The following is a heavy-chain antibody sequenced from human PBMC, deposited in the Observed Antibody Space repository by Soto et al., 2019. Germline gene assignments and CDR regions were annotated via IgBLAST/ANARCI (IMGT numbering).Heavy chain of an antibody. CDR3: AGEGGGNSVGGAGIDY. J-gene: IGHJ4*02. D-gene: IGHD1-26*01. V-gene: IGHV1-8*01. CDR2: MNPNSGNT. Sequence: QVQLVQSGAEVKKPGASVKVSCKASGYTFTSYDINWVRQATGQGLEWMGWMNPNSGNTGYAQKFQGRVTMTRNTSIRTPYVGRGSLGSEDTAVNYWAGEGGGNSVGGAGIDYWGQGTLVTVSS. CDR1: GYTFTSYD.